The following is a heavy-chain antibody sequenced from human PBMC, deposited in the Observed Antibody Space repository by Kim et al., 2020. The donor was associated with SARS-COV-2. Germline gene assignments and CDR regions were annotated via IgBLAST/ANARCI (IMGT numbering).Heavy chain of an antibody. CDR2: ISYDGSNK. D-gene: IGHD2-15*01. Sequence: GGSLRLSCAASGFTFSSYGMHWVRQAPGKGLEWVAVISYDGSNKYYVDSVKGRFTISRDNSKNTLYLQMNSLRAEDTAVYYCAKEGYCSCCSCYSRWNNYYYYMDVWGKGTTVTVSS. J-gene: IGHJ6*03. CDR1: GFTFSSYG. CDR3: AKEGYCSCCSCYSRWNNYYYYMDV. V-gene: IGHV3-30*18.